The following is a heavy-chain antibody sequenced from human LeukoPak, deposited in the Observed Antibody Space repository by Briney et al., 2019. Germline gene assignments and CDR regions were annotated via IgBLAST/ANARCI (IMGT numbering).Heavy chain of an antibody. CDR3: VPLIFGVVTTDY. V-gene: IGHV4-39*01. D-gene: IGHD3-3*01. CDR1: GGSISSSSYY. Sequence: SETLSLTCTVSGGSISSSSYYWGWIRQPPGKGLEWIGSIYYSGSTYYNPTLKSRVTISVDTSKDQFSLKLSSVTAADTAVYYCVPLIFGVVTTDYWGQGTLVTVSS. CDR2: IYYSGST. J-gene: IGHJ4*02.